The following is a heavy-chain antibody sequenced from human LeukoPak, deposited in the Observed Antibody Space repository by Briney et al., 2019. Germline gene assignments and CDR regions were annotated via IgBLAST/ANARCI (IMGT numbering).Heavy chain of an antibody. CDR2: INHSGST. V-gene: IGHV4-34*01. D-gene: IGHD3-16*02. CDR3: ARARIMITFGGVIVIGPSDY. CDR1: GGSFSGYY. Sequence: SETLSLTCAVYGGSFSGYYWSWIRQPPGKGLEGIGEINHSGSTNYNPSLKSRVTISVDTSKNQFSLKLSSVTAADTAVYYCARARIMITFGGVIVIGPSDYWGQGTLVTVSS. J-gene: IGHJ4*02.